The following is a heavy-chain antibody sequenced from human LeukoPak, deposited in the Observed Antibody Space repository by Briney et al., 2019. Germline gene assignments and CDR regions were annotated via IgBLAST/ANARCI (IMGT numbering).Heavy chain of an antibody. V-gene: IGHV4-59*01. J-gene: IGHJ5*02. CDR2: IYYSGST. CDR1: SGSIRRYY. D-gene: IGHD4-11*01. CDR3: ASSPDCRNYQGDWFDP. Sequence: PSETLSLTCTLSSGSIRRYYWSCIRQPPGKGLEWIGYIYYSGSTHYNPSLKSRVTMFVSTSKKEFSLKWSSVTAADTAVYNCASSPDCRNYQGDWFDPRGQGTLVTVSS.